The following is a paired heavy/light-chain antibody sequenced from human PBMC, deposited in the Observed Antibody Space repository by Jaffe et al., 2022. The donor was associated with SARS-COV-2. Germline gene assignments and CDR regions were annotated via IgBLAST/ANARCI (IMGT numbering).Light chain of an antibody. V-gene: IGLV1-47*01. Sequence: QSVLTQPPSASGTPGQRVTISCSGSSSNIGSNYVYWYQQLPGTAPKLLIYRNNQRPSGVPDRFSGSKSGTSASLAISGLRSEDEADYYCAAWDDSLSGHWVFGGGTKLTVL. CDR3: AAWDDSLSGHWV. CDR1: SSNIGSNY. J-gene: IGLJ3*02. CDR2: RNN.
Heavy chain of an antibody. D-gene: IGHD6-13*01. V-gene: IGHV5-51*01. CDR3: ARHADPPIAANDYYYGMDV. CDR1: GYSFTSYW. J-gene: IGHJ6*02. Sequence: EVQLVQSGAEVKKPGESLKISCKGSGYSFTSYWIGWVRQMPGKGLEWMGIIYPGDSDTRYSPSFQGQVTISADKSISTAYLQWSSLKASDTAMYYCARHADPPIAANDYYYGMDVWGQGTTVTVSS. CDR2: IYPGDSDT.